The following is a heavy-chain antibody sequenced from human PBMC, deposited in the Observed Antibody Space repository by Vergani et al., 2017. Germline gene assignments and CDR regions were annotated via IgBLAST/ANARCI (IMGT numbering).Heavy chain of an antibody. D-gene: IGHD6-19*01. CDR2: IIPIFGTA. J-gene: IGHJ4*02. Sequence: QVQLVQSGAEVKKPGSSVTVSCKASGGTFSSYALSWVRQAPGQGLEWMGGIIPIFGTANYAQKFQGRVTITADESTSTAYMELSSLRSEDTAVYYCARRSIAVAGPFDYWGQGTLVTVSS. CDR3: ARRSIAVAGPFDY. CDR1: GGTFSSYA. V-gene: IGHV1-69*01.